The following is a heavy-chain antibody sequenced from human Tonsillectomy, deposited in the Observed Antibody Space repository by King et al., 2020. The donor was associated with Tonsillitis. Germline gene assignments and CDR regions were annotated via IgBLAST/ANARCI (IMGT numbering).Heavy chain of an antibody. CDR1: GFSFTYYG. CDR2: IRYDGINK. Sequence: QVQLVESGGGVVQPGGSLRLSCAASGFSFTYYGIHWVRQAPGKGLEWVAFIRYDGINKYYADSVKGRFTISRDNSKNTLYLQMNSLRAEDTAVYYCAKDAFMEMSTIDYWGQGTLVTVSS. V-gene: IGHV3-30*02. J-gene: IGHJ4*02. CDR3: AKDAFMEMSTIDY. D-gene: IGHD5-24*01.